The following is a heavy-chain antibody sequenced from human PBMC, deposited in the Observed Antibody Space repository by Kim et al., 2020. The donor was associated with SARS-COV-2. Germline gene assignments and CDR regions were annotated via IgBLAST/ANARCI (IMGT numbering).Heavy chain of an antibody. CDR3: AKDGERGYNYGYFDY. Sequence: DSVKGRFTISRDNSKNTLYLQMNFLRPEDTAVYYCAKDGERGYNYGYFDYWGQGTLVTVSS. J-gene: IGHJ4*02. D-gene: IGHD5-18*01. V-gene: IGHV3-30*02.